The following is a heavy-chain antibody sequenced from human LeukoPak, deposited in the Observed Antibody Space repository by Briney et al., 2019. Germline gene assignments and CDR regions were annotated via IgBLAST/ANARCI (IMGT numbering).Heavy chain of an antibody. D-gene: IGHD1-14*01. V-gene: IGHV3-9*03. J-gene: IGHJ4*02. Sequence: GGSLRLSCAASGFTFDDYAMHWVRQAPGKGLEWVSGISWNSGSIGYADSVKGRFTISRDNAKNSLYLQMNSLRAEDMALYYCAKDVVAASTGFFDYWGQGTLVTVSS. CDR2: ISWNSGSI. CDR3: AKDVVAASTGFFDY. CDR1: GFTFDDYA.